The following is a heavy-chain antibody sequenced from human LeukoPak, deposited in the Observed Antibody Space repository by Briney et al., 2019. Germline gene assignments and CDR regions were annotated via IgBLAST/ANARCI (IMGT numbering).Heavy chain of an antibody. CDR2: IYYSGST. J-gene: IGHJ6*03. Sequence: SATLSLTCTVSGGSISSDYWSWIRQPPGKGLEWIGYIYYSGSTNYNPSLKSRVTISVDTSKNQFSLELSSVTAADTAVYYCAGDFARYNWNESNMGYYYYMDVWGKGTTVTVSS. CDR3: AGDFARYNWNESNMGYYYYMDV. CDR1: GGSISSDY. D-gene: IGHD1-20*01. V-gene: IGHV4-59*01.